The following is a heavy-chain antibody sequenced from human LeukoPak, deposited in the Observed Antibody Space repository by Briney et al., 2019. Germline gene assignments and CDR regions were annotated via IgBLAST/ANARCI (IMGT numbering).Heavy chain of an antibody. CDR3: ARDRAEYSSSSHHPHY. V-gene: IGHV1-46*01. CDR1: GYTFTSYY. D-gene: IGHD6-6*01. Sequence: ASVKVSCKASGYTFTSYYMHWVRQAPGQGLEWMGIINPSGGSTSYAQKFQGRVTMTRDTSTSTVYMGLSSLRSEDTAVYYCARDRAEYSSSSHHPHYWGQGTLVTVSS. J-gene: IGHJ4*02. CDR2: INPSGGST.